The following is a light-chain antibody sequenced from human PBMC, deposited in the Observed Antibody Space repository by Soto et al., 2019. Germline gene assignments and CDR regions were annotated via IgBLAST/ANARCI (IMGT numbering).Light chain of an antibody. CDR2: DVS. Sequence: QSALTHPASVSGSPGQSITISCTGTSSDVGGYNYVSWYQQHPGKAPKLMIYDVSNRPSGVSNRFSGAKYGNTASLTISGLQAEDEADYYCSSYTSSSLHVVFGGGTKLT. CDR3: SSYTSSSLHVV. V-gene: IGLV2-14*01. J-gene: IGLJ2*01. CDR1: SSDVGGYNY.